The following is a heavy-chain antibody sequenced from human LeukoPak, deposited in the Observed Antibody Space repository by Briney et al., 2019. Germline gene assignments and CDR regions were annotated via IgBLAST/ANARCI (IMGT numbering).Heavy chain of an antibody. CDR2: ITSSSSSI. CDR3: AKEACSGTYCIYYFMDV. CDR1: TSSDYY. V-gene: IGHV3-11*04. J-gene: IGHJ6*03. Sequence: TSSDYYWGWIRQPPGKGLEWVSSITSSSSSIYYADSVKGRFTISRDNAKNSLYLQLNGLRAEDTAVYYCAKEACSGTYCIYYFMDVWGKGTMVTVSS. D-gene: IGHD3-10*02.